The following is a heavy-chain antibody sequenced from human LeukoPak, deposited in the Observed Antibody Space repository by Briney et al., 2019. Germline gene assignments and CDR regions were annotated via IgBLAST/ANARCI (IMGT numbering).Heavy chain of an antibody. Sequence: SETLSLTCAVYGGSFSGYYWSWIRQPPGKGLEWIGEINHSGSTNYNPSLKSRVTISVDTSKNQFSLKLSSVTAADTAVHYCARTVRATIFGVVIINYYYMDVWGKGTTVTVSS. CDR3: ARTVRATIFGVVIINYYYMDV. CDR1: GGSFSGYY. D-gene: IGHD3-3*01. J-gene: IGHJ6*03. CDR2: INHSGST. V-gene: IGHV4-34*01.